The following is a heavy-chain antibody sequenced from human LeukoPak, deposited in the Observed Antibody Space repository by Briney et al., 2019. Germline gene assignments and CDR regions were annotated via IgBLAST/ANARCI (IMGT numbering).Heavy chain of an antibody. CDR2: INPNSGGT. CDR3: ARVSSSSWPTFDP. V-gene: IGHV1-2*02. CDR1: GYTFTGYY. Sequence: GASVKVSCKASGYTFTGYYMHWVRQAPGQGLEWMGWINPNSGGTNYAQKFQGRVTMTRDTSISTAYMELSRLRSDDTAVYYCARVSSSSWPTFDPWGQGTLVTVSS. D-gene: IGHD6-13*01. J-gene: IGHJ5*02.